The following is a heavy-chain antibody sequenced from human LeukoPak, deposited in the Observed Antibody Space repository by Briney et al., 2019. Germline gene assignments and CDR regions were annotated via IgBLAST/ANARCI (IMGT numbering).Heavy chain of an antibody. V-gene: IGHV3-7*04. D-gene: IGHD1-26*01. J-gene: IGHJ4*02. CDR1: GFTFDTYW. CDR2: IKQDGSEE. CDR3: ARTSGTSWAFDY. Sequence: QPGRSLRLSCAASGFTFDTYWMSWVRQAPGKGLEGGANIKQDGSEEYYVDSVKGRFTISRDNAKNSLYLQMNSLRAEDTALYYCARTSGTSWAFDYWGEGTLVTVSS.